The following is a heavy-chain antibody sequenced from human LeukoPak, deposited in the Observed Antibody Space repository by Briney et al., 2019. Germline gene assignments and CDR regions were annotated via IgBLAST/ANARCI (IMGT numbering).Heavy chain of an antibody. CDR2: ISAYNGNT. V-gene: IGHV1-18*01. J-gene: IGHJ4*02. CDR1: GYTFTCYG. Sequence: ASVKVSCKASGYTFTCYGISWVRQAPGQGLEWMGWISAYNGNTNYAQKLQGRVTMTTDTSTSTAYMELRSLRSDDTAVYYCARYSSGWLAIDYYFDYWGQGTLVTVSS. D-gene: IGHD6-19*01. CDR3: ARYSSGWLAIDYYFDY.